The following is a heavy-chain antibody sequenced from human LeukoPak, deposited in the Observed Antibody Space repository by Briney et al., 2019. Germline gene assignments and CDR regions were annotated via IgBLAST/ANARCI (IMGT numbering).Heavy chain of an antibody. CDR3: AKLAKYFYGSETYYFFEH. CDR2: SSSSSSYI. CDR1: GFTFSSYS. D-gene: IGHD3-10*01. J-gene: IGHJ4*02. Sequence: GGSLRLSCAASGFTFSSYSMNWVRQAPGKGLEWVSSSSSSSSYIYYADSVKGRFTISRDNAKNSLYLQMNSLRVEDTAVYYCAKLAKYFYGSETYYFFEHWGQGTPVTASS. V-gene: IGHV3-21*01.